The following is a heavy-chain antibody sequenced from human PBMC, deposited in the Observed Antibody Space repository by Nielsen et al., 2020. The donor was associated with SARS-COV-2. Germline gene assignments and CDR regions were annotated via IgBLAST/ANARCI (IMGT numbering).Heavy chain of an antibody. J-gene: IGHJ2*01. CDR3: ARLGGRWLPNWYFDL. CDR2: IYPDDSDT. D-gene: IGHD3-22*01. Sequence: GESLKISCKGSGYSFTNYWIGWVRQMPGKGLAWMGIIYPDDSDTRYSPSFQGQVTISADKSINTAYLQWGSLKASDTALYYCARLGGRWLPNWYFDLWGRGTLVTVSS. CDR1: GYSFTNYW. V-gene: IGHV5-51*01.